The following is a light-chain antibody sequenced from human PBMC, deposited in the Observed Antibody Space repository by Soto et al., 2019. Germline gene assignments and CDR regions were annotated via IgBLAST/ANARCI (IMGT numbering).Light chain of an antibody. CDR2: EVS. V-gene: IGLV2-8*01. Sequence: QSVLTQPPSASGSFGQSVTISCTGTSSDVGGYNYVSWYQQHPGKAPKLMIYEVSERPSGVPDRFSGSKSGNTAPLTVSGLQADEEADYYCSSYSGTNYHYVFGTGTKVTVL. CDR1: SSDVGGYNY. J-gene: IGLJ1*01. CDR3: SSYSGTNYHYV.